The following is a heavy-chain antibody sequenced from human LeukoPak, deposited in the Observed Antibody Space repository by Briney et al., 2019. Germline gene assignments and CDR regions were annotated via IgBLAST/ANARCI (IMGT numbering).Heavy chain of an antibody. D-gene: IGHD3-10*01. CDR3: ARGRNYYASGTYLFDP. CDR1: GGSISSYY. J-gene: IGHJ5*02. CDR2: IYTSGST. Sequence: SETLSLTCTVSGGSISSYYWSWIRQPAGKGLEWIGRIYTSGSTNYNPSLKSRVTMSVDTSKNQFSLKLSSVTAADTAVYYCARGRNYYASGTYLFDPWGQGTLVIVSS. V-gene: IGHV4-4*07.